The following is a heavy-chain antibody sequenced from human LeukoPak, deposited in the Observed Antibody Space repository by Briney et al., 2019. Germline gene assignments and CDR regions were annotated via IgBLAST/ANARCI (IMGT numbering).Heavy chain of an antibody. CDR2: ISSSSTNI. CDR1: VFTFNIYS. V-gene: IGHV3-48*02. D-gene: IGHD6-19*01. J-gene: IGHJ4*02. Sequence: PGGSLRLSCGAAVFTFNIYSMNWVRQAPGKGLEWVSYISSSSTNIYYADSVKGRFTISRDNAKNSLYLQMNSLRDEDTAVYYCARDAKYTSARFDYWGQGTLVTVSS. CDR3: ARDAKYTSARFDY.